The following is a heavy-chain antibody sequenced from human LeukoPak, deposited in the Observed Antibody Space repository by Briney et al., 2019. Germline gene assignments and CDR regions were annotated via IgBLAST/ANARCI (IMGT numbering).Heavy chain of an antibody. V-gene: IGHV1-8*03. CDR3: ARGRSTGYPYYFEY. Sequence: GASVKVSCKASGYTFTSYDINWVRQATGQGLEWMGWMNPNSGSTGYAQTFQGRVTITRNTSISTAYMELSGLRSEDTAVYYCARGRSTGYPYYFEYWGQGTLVTVSS. CDR2: MNPNSGST. CDR1: GYTFTSYD. D-gene: IGHD5-18*01. J-gene: IGHJ4*02.